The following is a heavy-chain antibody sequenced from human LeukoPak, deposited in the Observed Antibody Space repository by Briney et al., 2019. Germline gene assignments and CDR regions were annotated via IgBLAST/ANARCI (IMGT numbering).Heavy chain of an antibody. Sequence: SETLSLTCTVSGGSISSSSYYWGWIRQPPGKGLEWVGSIYHSGSTYYNPSLKSRVTISVDTSKNQFSVNLNSVTAADTAVSYGAREGGSYFLYYYYDVDVWGKGTTVTGSS. CDR3: AREGGSYFLYYYYDVDV. J-gene: IGHJ6*03. CDR2: IYHSGST. V-gene: IGHV4-39*07. D-gene: IGHD1-26*01. CDR1: GGSISSSSYY.